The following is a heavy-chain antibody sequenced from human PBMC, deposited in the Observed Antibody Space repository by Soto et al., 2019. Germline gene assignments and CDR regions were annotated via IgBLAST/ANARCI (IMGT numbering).Heavy chain of an antibody. V-gene: IGHV5-51*01. D-gene: IGHD6-6*01. Sequence: GESLKIYCKSPGYSFTIYCIGWVRQRPGKGLEWMGIIYPGDSDTRYSPSFQGQVTISADKSISTAYLQWSSLKASDTAMYYCARHKPSSIAAHYYYYGMDVWGQGTTVTV. CDR3: ARHKPSSIAAHYYYYGMDV. CDR1: GYSFTIYC. CDR2: IYPGDSDT. J-gene: IGHJ6*02.